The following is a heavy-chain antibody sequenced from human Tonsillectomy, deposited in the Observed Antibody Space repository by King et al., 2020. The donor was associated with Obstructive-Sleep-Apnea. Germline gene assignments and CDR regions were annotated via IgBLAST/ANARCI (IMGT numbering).Heavy chain of an antibody. V-gene: IGHV3-30*02. CDR2: IRYDGSNK. CDR3: AKDGRYFAEYGMDV. CDR1: GFTFSNYG. D-gene: IGHD3-9*01. Sequence: HVQLVESGGGVVQPGGSLRLSCAASGFTFSNYGMHWVRQAPGKGLEWVAFIRYDGSNKYYADSVKGRFTLSRDNSKNTLYLQMNSLRAEDSAVYYCAKDGRYFAEYGMDVWGQGTTVTVSS. J-gene: IGHJ6*02.